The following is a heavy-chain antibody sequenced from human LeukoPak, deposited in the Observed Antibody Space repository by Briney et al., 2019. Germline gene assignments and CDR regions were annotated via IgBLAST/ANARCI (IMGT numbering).Heavy chain of an antibody. CDR3: ARAPRDGYNSDYFDY. CDR2: IYSGGST. D-gene: IGHD5-24*01. Sequence: GGSLRLSCAASGVTVSSNYMSWVRQAPGKGLEWVSVIYSGGSTYYADSVKGRFTISRDNSKNTLYLQMNSLRAEDTAVYYCARAPRDGYNSDYFDYWGQGTLVTVSS. V-gene: IGHV3-66*02. CDR1: GVTVSSNY. J-gene: IGHJ4*02.